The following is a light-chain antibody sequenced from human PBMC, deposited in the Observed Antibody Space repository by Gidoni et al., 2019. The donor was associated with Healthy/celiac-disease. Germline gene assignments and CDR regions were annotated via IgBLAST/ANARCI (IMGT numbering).Light chain of an antibody. V-gene: IGKV3-20*01. CDR2: GAS. CDR3: QQYGSSPPYT. Sequence: VFTQSRRTLSLSPGERATLSCRASQSVSSSYLAWYQQKPGQAPRLLIYGASSRATGIPDRFSGSGSGTDFTLTISRLEPEDFAVYYCQQYGSSPPYTFGQGTKLEIK. J-gene: IGKJ2*01. CDR1: QSVSSSY.